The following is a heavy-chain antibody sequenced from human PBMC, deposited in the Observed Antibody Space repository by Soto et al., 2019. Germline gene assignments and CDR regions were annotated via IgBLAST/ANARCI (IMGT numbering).Heavy chain of an antibody. CDR3: AKVQWARNWYNFDY. V-gene: IGHV3-23*01. J-gene: IGHJ4*02. CDR2: ISGSGDRT. D-gene: IGHD1-1*01. Sequence: GGSLRLSCAASEFTFDTYAMSWDRQAPGKGLEWVSAISGSGDRTYYADSVKGRFTISRDNSKNTLYLQMNSLRAEDTAVYYCAKVQWARNWYNFDYWGQGTLVTVSS. CDR1: EFTFDTYA.